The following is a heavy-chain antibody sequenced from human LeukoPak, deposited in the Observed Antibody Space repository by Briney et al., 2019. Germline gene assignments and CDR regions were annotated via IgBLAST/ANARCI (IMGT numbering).Heavy chain of an antibody. D-gene: IGHD6-19*01. J-gene: IGHJ4*02. CDR1: GYTFTGYY. CDR3: ARGPRYSSGWPSRWGVDY. Sequence: ASVKVSCKASGYTFTGYYMHWVRQAPGQGLEWMGWINPNSGGTNYAQKFQGRVTMTRDTSISTAYMELSRLRSDDTAVYYCARGPRYSSGWPSRWGVDYWGQGTLVTVSS. V-gene: IGHV1-2*02. CDR2: INPNSGGT.